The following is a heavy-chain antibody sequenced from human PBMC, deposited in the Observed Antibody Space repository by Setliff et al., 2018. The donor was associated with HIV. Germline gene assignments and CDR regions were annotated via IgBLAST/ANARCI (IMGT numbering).Heavy chain of an antibody. Sequence: SLTCIVSGDSMNTYYWSWIRQPDGKGPEWIGRIHTSGSTIYNPSLRSRVTMSVDTSTNEFSLKLSSVTAADTAVYYCARVFPPIRGAPFGTPPGAFDLWGHGTMVTVSS. D-gene: IGHD2-2*02. CDR1: GDSMNTYY. CDR3: ARVFPPIRGAPFGTPPGAFDL. CDR2: IHTSGST. J-gene: IGHJ3*01. V-gene: IGHV4-4*07.